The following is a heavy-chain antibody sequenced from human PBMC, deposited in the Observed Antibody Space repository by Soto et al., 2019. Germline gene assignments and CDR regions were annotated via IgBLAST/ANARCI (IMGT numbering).Heavy chain of an antibody. CDR3: EKLGYFSSTSCHSAAGGTFAHPGFDI. CDR1: GFTFSSYS. CDR2: ISGSGGST. D-gene: IGHD2-2*01. J-gene: IGHJ3*02. Sequence: GGSLRLSCAASGFTFSSYSISWVRQAPWKGLEWVSAISGSGGSTYYADSVKGRSTISRDNSKNTLYLQMNSLRAEDTAVYYCEKLGYFSSTSCHSAAGGTFAHPGFDICGQGTMVTLSS. V-gene: IGHV3-23*01.